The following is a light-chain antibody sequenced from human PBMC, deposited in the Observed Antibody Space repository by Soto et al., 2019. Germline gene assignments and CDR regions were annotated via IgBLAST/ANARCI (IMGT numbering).Light chain of an antibody. CDR1: QSVSGRY. CDR3: QQYGSSRPYT. CDR2: GSS. J-gene: IGKJ2*01. Sequence: EIVLTQSPGTLSLSPGERATLSCRASQSVSGRYVAWYQQKRGQSLRLLIYGSSDSDPGIPDRFSGSGSGTDFFLTNIRVEPEDFAVYYCQQYGSSRPYTFGQGTKLQIK. V-gene: IGKV3-20*01.